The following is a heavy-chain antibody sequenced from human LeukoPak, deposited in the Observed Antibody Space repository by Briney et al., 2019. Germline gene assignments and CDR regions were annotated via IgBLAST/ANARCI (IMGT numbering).Heavy chain of an antibody. CDR3: AREGYSSGWYSSNWFDP. CDR2: IIPILGIA. D-gene: IGHD6-19*01. J-gene: IGHJ5*02. V-gene: IGHV1-69*04. CDR1: GGTFSSYA. Sequence: GSSVKVSCEASGGTFSSYAISWVRQAPGQGLEWMGRIIPILGIANYAQKFQGRVTITADKSTSTAYMELSSLRSEDTAVYYCAREGYSSGWYSSNWFDPWGQGTLVTVSS.